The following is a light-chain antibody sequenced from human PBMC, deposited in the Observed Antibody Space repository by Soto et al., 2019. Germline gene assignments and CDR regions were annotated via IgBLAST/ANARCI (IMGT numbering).Light chain of an antibody. CDR2: EVS. CDR3: SSYAGSSTV. J-gene: IGLJ1*01. CDR1: SSDVGGYNY. V-gene: IGLV2-8*01. Sequence: QSALTQPPSASGSPGQSVIISCTGTSSDVGGYNYVSWYQQHPGKAPKLMIYEVSKRPSGVPDRFSGSTSGNTASLTVSGLQAEDEADYYCSSYAGSSTVFGTGTKLTVL.